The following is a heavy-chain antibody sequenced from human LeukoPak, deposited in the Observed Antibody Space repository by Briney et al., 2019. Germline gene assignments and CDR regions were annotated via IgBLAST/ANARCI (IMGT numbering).Heavy chain of an antibody. CDR1: GFTFSSYG. V-gene: IGHV3-30*03. D-gene: IGHD2-15*01. CDR2: ISYAGSNK. CDR3: ARVIVVVVAATDNWFDP. Sequence: GGSLRLSCAASGFTFSSYGMHWVRQAPGKGLEWVVLISYAGSNKYYADSVKGRFTISRDNSKNTVYLQMNSLRSEDTAVYYCARVIVVVVAATDNWFDPWGQGTLVTVSS. J-gene: IGHJ5*02.